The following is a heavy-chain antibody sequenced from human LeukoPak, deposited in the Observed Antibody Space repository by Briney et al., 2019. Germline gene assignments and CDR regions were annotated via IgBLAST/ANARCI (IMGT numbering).Heavy chain of an antibody. V-gene: IGHV1-3*01. CDR2: INAGNGNT. D-gene: IGHD3-3*01. CDR1: GYTFTSYA. CDR3: ARASWSGYYFDY. Sequence: ASVKVSCKASGYTFTSYAMHWVRQAPGQRLEWMGWINAGNGNTKYSQKFQGRVTITRDTSASTAYMELSSLRSEDTAVYYCARASWSGYYFDYWGQGTLVTVSS. J-gene: IGHJ4*02.